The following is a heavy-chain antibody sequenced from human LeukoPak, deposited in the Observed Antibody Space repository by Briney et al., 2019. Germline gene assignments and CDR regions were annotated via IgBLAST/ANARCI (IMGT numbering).Heavy chain of an antibody. V-gene: IGHV4-38-2*02. D-gene: IGHD6-13*01. Sequence: PSETLSLTCTVSGYSISSGYYWGWIRQPPGKGLEWIGSIYHSGSTYYNPSLKSRVTISLDTSKNQFSLMLTSVTAADTAVYYCVRSIGRSSDWYDYWGQGTLVTVSS. CDR2: IYHSGST. CDR3: VRSIGRSSDWYDY. CDR1: GYSISSGYY. J-gene: IGHJ4*02.